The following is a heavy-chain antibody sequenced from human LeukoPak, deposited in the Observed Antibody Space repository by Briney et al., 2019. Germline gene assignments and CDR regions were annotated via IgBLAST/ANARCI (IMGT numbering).Heavy chain of an antibody. CDR2: IYYSGST. V-gene: IGHV4-59*01. CDR3: ARALTTVTYDAFDI. CDR1: GGSISGYY. J-gene: IGHJ3*02. Sequence: KTSETLSLTCTVSGGSISGYYWSWIRQSPGKGLEWIGYIYYSGSTNYNPSLKSRVTISVDTSKNQFSLKLSPVTAADTAVYYCARALTTVTYDAFDIWGQGTMVTVSS. D-gene: IGHD4-17*01.